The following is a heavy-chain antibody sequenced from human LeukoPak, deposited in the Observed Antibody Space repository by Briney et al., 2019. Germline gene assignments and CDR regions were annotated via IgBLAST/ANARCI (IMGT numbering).Heavy chain of an antibody. D-gene: IGHD3-16*01. CDR3: ARGGVTELYYGMDV. Sequence: GRSLRLSCAASGFTFDDHGMHWVRQAPGKGLEWVSGISWNSDILGYADSVKGRFSISRDNAKNSLYLQMNSLRAEDTALYYCARGGVTELYYGMDVWGQGTTVTVSS. V-gene: IGHV3-9*01. CDR1: GFTFDDHG. J-gene: IGHJ6*02. CDR2: ISWNSDIL.